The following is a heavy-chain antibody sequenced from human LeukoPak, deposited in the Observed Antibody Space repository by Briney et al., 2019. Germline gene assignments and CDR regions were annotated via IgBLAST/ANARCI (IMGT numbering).Heavy chain of an antibody. CDR1: GFTFSDFG. Sequence: GRSLRLSCAASGFTFSDFGMHWVRQAPGKGLEWVAIISYDGSDKYFDGSNKDYADSVKGRFTISRDNSKNTLYLQMNSLRPEDTAVYYCAKDRDLSIVVVPAAFDYWGQGTLVTVSS. V-gene: IGHV3-30*18. CDR3: AKDRDLSIVVVPAAFDY. J-gene: IGHJ4*02. CDR2: ISYDGSDKYFDGSNK. D-gene: IGHD2-2*01.